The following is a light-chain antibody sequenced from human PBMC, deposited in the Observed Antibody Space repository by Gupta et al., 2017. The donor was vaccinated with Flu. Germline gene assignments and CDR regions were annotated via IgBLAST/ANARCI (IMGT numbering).Light chain of an antibody. V-gene: IGLV7-43*01. CDR3: LLYYGGAHLWV. J-gene: IGLJ3*02. CDR1: TGAVTSGHY. Sequence: QTVVTQEPSLTVSPGGTVTLTCASSTGAVTSGHYPNWLQQKPGQAPRSLIYGKSNKHSWTPARFSGSLLGGKAALTLTGVQPEDEADYYCLLYYGGAHLWVFGGGSKLTVL. CDR2: GKS.